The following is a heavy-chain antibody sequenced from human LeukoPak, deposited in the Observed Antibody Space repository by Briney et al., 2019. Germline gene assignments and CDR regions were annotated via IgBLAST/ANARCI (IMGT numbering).Heavy chain of an antibody. D-gene: IGHD3-22*01. J-gene: IGHJ4*02. CDR3: ARDGLYDSSGYYMDS. Sequence: SETLSLTCTVSGGAISSYYWSWIRQPPGKGLEWIGYIYYSGGTKYNPSLTSRVTISVDRAQSQFSLSLSSATAADTAVYYCARDGLYDSSGYYMDSWGQGTLVIVSS. V-gene: IGHV4-59*01. CDR1: GGAISSYY. CDR2: IYYSGGT.